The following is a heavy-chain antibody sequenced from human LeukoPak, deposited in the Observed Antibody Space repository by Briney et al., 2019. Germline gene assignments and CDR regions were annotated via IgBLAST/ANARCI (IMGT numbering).Heavy chain of an antibody. D-gene: IGHD3-9*01. CDR1: GGSMSSSSYY. CDR2: IYYSGST. Sequence: SETLSLTCTVSGGSMSSSSYYWGWIRQPPGKGLEWIGSIYYSGSTYYNPSLKSRVTISVDTSKNQFSLKLSSVTAADTAVYYCARAAPRGRYFDWLTRKRPDAFDIWGQGTMVTVSS. V-gene: IGHV4-39*07. CDR3: ARAAPRGRYFDWLTRKRPDAFDI. J-gene: IGHJ3*02.